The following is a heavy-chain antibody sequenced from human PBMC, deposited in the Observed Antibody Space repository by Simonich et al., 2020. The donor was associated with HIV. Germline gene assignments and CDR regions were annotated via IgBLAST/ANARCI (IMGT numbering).Heavy chain of an antibody. Sequence: QVHLQQWGAGLLKPSETLSLTCAVYGGSFSGYSWSWICQPPGKGLGWIGEINHSGSTAYNPSLKSRITIAVDTSKNQFSLKQSSVTAADTALYYCARRTGYDLDYWGQGTLVTVSS. CDR2: INHSGST. CDR3: ARRTGYDLDY. J-gene: IGHJ4*02. D-gene: IGHD5-12*01. CDR1: GGSFSGYS. V-gene: IGHV4-34*01.